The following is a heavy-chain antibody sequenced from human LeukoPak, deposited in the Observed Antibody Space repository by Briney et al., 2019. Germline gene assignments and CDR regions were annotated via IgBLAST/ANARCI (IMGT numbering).Heavy chain of an antibody. Sequence: SETLSLTCTVSGASFNSDDQFWNWIRQSPGKGLEWIGSIHPSGMLYNNPSLESRVSMSRDTSKNQFSLNLNSVTAADTAVYFCSRGLDSRKLGYWGQGILVTVSS. J-gene: IGHJ4*02. CDR3: SRGLDSRKLGY. V-gene: IGHV4-31*03. D-gene: IGHD3-22*01. CDR2: IHPSGML. CDR1: GASFNSDDQF.